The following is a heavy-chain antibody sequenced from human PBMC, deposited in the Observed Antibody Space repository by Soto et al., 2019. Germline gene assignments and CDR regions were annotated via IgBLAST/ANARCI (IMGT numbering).Heavy chain of an antibody. CDR3: ARGRTVATGLVY. CDR2: ISTSDGNI. V-gene: IGHV1-18*01. CDR1: GYPFTTYG. D-gene: IGHD4-17*01. Sequence: QVQLVQSGAEVKKPGASVKVSCTASGYPFTTYGISWVRQAPGQGLEWMGWISTSDGNINYAQKLQGRVTMTTDTSTSTAYMELRSLKSDDTAVYSCARGRTVATGLVYLGQGSPVTVSS. J-gene: IGHJ4*02.